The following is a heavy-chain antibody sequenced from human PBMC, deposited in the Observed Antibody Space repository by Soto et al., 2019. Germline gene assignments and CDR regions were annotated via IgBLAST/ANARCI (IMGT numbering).Heavy chain of an antibody. CDR3: ARGSGGMVRGVTPHYYYGMDV. CDR2: TRNKANSYTT. J-gene: IGHJ6*02. D-gene: IGHD3-10*01. V-gene: IGHV3-72*01. Sequence: EVQLVESGGGLVQPGGSLRLSCAASGFTFSDHYMDWVRQAPGKGLEWVGRTRNKANSYTTEYAASVKGRFTISRDDSKNSQYLQMNSLKTEDTAVYYCARGSGGMVRGVTPHYYYGMDVWGQGTTVTVSS. CDR1: GFTFSDHY.